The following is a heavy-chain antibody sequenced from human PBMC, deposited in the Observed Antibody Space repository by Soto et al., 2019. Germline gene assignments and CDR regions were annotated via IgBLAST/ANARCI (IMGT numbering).Heavy chain of an antibody. CDR1: GGTFSSYT. CDR2: IIPILGIA. CDR3: ARDLREQWLAAGGWFDP. V-gene: IGHV1-69*04. J-gene: IGHJ5*02. Sequence: SVKVSCKASGGTFSSYTISWVRQAPGQGLEWMGRIIPILGIANYAQKFQGRVTITGDKSTSTAYMELSSLRSEDTAVYYCARDLREQWLAAGGWFDPWGQGTLVTVSS. D-gene: IGHD6-19*01.